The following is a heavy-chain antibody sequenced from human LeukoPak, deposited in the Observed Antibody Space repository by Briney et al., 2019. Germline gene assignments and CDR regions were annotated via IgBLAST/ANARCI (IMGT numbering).Heavy chain of an antibody. V-gene: IGHV4-59*01. CDR3: ARDLTMVRGMDV. CDR1: GGSISSYY. CDR2: IYYSGST. D-gene: IGHD3-10*01. Sequence: SETLSLTCTVSGGSISSYYWSWIRQPPGKGLEWIGYIYYSGSTNYNPSLKSRVTISVDTSKNQFSLKLSSVTAADTAVYYCARDLTMVRGMDVWGQGTTVTVSS. J-gene: IGHJ6*02.